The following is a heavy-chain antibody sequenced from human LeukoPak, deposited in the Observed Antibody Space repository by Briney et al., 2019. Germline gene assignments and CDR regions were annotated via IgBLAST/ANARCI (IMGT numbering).Heavy chain of an antibody. CDR3: ARDRCSGGSCYWTTFDY. CDR1: GGTFSSYA. V-gene: IGHV1-69*06. Sequence: PAASVKVSCKASGGTFSSYAISWVRQAPGQGLEWMGGIIPIFGTANYAQKFQGRVTITADKSTSTAYMELSSLRSEDTAVYYCARDRCSGGSCYWTTFDYWGQGTLVTVSS. D-gene: IGHD2-15*01. J-gene: IGHJ4*02. CDR2: IIPIFGTA.